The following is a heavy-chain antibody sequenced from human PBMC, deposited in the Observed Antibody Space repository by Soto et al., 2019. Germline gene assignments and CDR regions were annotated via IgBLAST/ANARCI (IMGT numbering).Heavy chain of an antibody. CDR1: GGTFSSYA. D-gene: IGHD6-13*01. CDR2: IIPIFGTA. J-gene: IGHJ6*02. CDR3: ARAFFSASGVTAAAGTDYYYYYGMDV. V-gene: IGHV1-69*06. Sequence: ASVKVSCKASGGTFSSYAISWVRQAPGQGLEWMGGIIPIFGTANYAQKFQGRVTITADKSTSTAYMELSSLRSDDTAVYYCARAFFSASGVTAAAGTDYYYYYGMDVWGQGTTVTVSS.